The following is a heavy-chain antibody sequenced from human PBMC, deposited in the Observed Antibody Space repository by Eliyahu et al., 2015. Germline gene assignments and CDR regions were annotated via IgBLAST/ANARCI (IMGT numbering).Heavy chain of an antibody. V-gene: IGHV4-59*01. CDR3: ARVNSGDLNWFDP. D-gene: IGHD4-17*01. Sequence: QVQLQESGPGLVKPSETLSLTCSVSGGSISSYYWXWIRQPPGKGLEWIGYLYYSRSTNYNPSLKTRVTISADTSKNQFSLKLRSVTAGDTAVYYCARVNSGDLNWFDPWGQGTLVTVSS. J-gene: IGHJ5*02. CDR1: GGSISSYY. CDR2: LYYSRST.